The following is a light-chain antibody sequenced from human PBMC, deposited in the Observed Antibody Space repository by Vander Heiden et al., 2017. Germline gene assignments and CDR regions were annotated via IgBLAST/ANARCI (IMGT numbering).Light chain of an antibody. CDR3: QQYYSTPLT. V-gene: IGKV4-1*01. J-gene: IGKJ1*01. CDR2: WAS. Sequence: DIVMTQSPDSLAVSLCERPTIHCTSSQSVLYSSNNKSYLAWYQQKPGQPPKLLIYWASTRESGVPDRFSGSGSGTDFTLTISSLQAEDVAVYYCQQYYSTPLTFGQGTKVEIK. CDR1: QSVLYSSNNKSY.